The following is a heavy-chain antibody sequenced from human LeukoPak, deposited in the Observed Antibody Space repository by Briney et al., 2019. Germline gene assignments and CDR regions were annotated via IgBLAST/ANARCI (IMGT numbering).Heavy chain of an antibody. Sequence: ASVKVSCKASGYTFTGYYMHWVRQAPGQGLEWMGWINPNSGGTNYAQKFQGRVTMTRDTSISTAYMELSRLRSDDTAVYYCARMHNWSDDPTFDYWGQGTLVTVSS. J-gene: IGHJ4*02. CDR2: INPNSGGT. CDR1: GYTFTGYY. D-gene: IGHD1-20*01. V-gene: IGHV1-2*02. CDR3: ARMHNWSDDPTFDY.